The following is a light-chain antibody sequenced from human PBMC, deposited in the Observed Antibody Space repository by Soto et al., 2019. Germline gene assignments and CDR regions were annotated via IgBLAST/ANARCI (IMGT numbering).Light chain of an antibody. V-gene: IGLV1-40*01. Sequence: QAVVTQPPSVSGAPGQRVTISCTGSSSNIGAGYDVHWYQQLPGTAPKLLIYGNSNRPSGAPDRFSGSKSGTSASLAITGLQAEDEADYYCQSYDSSLSGWVFGTGTKVTVL. CDR1: SSNIGAGYD. CDR3: QSYDSSLSGWV. J-gene: IGLJ1*01. CDR2: GNS.